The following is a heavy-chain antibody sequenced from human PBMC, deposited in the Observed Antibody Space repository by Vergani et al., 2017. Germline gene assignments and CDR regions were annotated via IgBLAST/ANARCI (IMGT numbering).Heavy chain of an antibody. CDR3: ARDGWELLDYFYYMDV. J-gene: IGHJ6*03. CDR2: ISFDGTNE. V-gene: IGHV3-30-3*01. Sequence: VQLLESGGGLVQPGGSLRLTCAASGFALNRHAMYWVRQAPGKGLEWVVGISFDGTNEYYPDLVKGRFTISRDIAKNTLYLQMDSLRAEDTAVYYCARDGWELLDYFYYMDVWGKGTTVTDSS. CDR1: GFALNRHA. D-gene: IGHD1-26*01.